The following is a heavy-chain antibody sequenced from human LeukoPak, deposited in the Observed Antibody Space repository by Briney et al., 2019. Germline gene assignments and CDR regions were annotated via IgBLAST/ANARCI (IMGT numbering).Heavy chain of an antibody. D-gene: IGHD6-13*01. CDR2: ISGSGGST. J-gene: IGHJ5*02. Sequence: GGSLRLSCAASGFTFTSLAVRWVRQAPGMGLEWVSAISGSGGSTYYADSVKGRFTISRDNSRNTLYLQMNSLRAEDTAVYYCAKDSRLAAAGTQSDWCDPWAQGTLVTVSS. CDR3: AKDSRLAAAGTQSDWCDP. V-gene: IGHV3-23*01. CDR1: GFTFTSLA.